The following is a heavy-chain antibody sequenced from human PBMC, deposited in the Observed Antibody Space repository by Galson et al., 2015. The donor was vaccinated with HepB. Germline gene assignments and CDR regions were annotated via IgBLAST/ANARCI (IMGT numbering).Heavy chain of an antibody. D-gene: IGHD3-16*01. J-gene: IGHJ6*03. CDR2: IFSNDEK. V-gene: IGHV2-26*01. CDR1: GFSLSNARMG. Sequence: PALVKPTQTLTLTCTVSGFSLSNARMGVSWIRQPPGKALEWLAHIFSNDEKSYSTSLKSRLTISTDTSKSQVVLTMTNMDPVDTATYYCAIGGIDYYYYYMDVWGKGTTVTVSS. CDR3: AIGGIDYYYYYMDV.